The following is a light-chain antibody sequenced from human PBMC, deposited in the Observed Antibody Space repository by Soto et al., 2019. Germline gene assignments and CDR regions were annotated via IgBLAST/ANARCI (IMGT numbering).Light chain of an antibody. V-gene: IGLV2-14*01. Sequence: QSVLTQPASVSGSPGQSITISCTGTSSDVGGYNYVSWYQQHPGKVPKLMIYDVNNRPSGVSNRFSGSKSGNTASLTISGLQAEDEADYYCGSYTSSTTLVFGGGTKLTVL. CDR1: SSDVGGYNY. CDR2: DVN. CDR3: GSYTSSTTLV. J-gene: IGLJ3*02.